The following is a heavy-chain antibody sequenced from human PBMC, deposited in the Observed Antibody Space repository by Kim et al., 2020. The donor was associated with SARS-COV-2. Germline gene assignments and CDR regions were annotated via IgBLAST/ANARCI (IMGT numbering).Heavy chain of an antibody. CDR3: AKEVDDYGDLNWFDP. V-gene: IGHV3-23*01. J-gene: IGHJ5*02. Sequence: GRSLRLSCAASGFTFSSYAMSWVRQAPGKGLEWVSAISGSGGSTYYADSVKGRFTISRDNSKNTLYLQMNSLRAEDTAVYYCAKEVDDYGDLNWFDPWGQGTLVTVSS. D-gene: IGHD4-17*01. CDR2: ISGSGGST. CDR1: GFTFSSYA.